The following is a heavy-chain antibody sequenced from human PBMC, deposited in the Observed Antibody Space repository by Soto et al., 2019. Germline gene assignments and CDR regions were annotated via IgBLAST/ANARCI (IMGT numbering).Heavy chain of an antibody. D-gene: IGHD6-13*01. V-gene: IGHV5-51*01. Sequence: GESLKISCKGSGYSFTSYWIGWVRQMPGKGLEWMGITYPGDSDTRYSPSFQGQVTISADKSISTAYLQWSSLKASDTAMYYCASPSGIAEQWRDTYGMDVWGQGTTVTVSS. CDR3: ASPSGIAEQWRDTYGMDV. J-gene: IGHJ6*02. CDR2: TYPGDSDT. CDR1: GYSFTSYW.